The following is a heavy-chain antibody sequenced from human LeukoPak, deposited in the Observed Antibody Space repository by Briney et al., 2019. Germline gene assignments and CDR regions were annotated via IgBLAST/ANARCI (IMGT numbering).Heavy chain of an antibody. CDR1: GFTFDDYT. J-gene: IGHJ4*02. V-gene: IGHV3-43*01. CDR2: ISWDGGST. CDR3: AKDFRGYSLSPDYFDY. Sequence: GGSLRLSCAASGFTFDDYTTHWVRQAPGKGLEWVSLISWDGGSTYYADSVKGRFTISRDNSKNSLYLQMNSLRTEDTALYYCAKDFRGYSLSPDYFDYWGQGTLVTVSS. D-gene: IGHD5-18*01.